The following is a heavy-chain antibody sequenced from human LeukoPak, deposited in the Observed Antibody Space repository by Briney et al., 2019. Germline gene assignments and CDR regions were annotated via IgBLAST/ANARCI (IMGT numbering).Heavy chain of an antibody. CDR3: AKDGGRDGCNDYFDY. V-gene: IGHV3-30*18. D-gene: IGHD5-24*01. CDR2: ISYDGSNK. CDR1: GFTFSSYG. J-gene: IGHJ4*02. Sequence: PGGSLRLSCAASGFTFSSYGMHWVRQAPGKGLEWVAVISYDGSNKYYADSVKGRFTISRDNSKNTLYLQMNSLRAEDTAVYYCAKDGGRDGCNDYFDYWGQGTLVTVSS.